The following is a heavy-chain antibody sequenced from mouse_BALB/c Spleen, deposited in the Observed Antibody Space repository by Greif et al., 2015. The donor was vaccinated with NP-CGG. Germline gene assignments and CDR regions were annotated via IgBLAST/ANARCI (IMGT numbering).Heavy chain of an antibody. D-gene: IGHD2-2*01. CDR3: AAGLRHFDY. CDR1: GYTFTDYW. Sequence: QVQLQQSGAELVMPGASVKMSCKASGYTFTDYWMHWVKQRPGQGLEWIGAIDTSDSYTSYNQKFKGKATLTVDESSSTAYMQLSSLTSEDSAVYYCAAGLRHFDYWGQGTTLTVSS. V-gene: IGHV1-69*01. CDR2: IDTSDSYT. J-gene: IGHJ2*01.